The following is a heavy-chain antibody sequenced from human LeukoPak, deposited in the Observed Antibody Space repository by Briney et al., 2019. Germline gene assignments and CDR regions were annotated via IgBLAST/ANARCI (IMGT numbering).Heavy chain of an antibody. CDR3: ARDSSTPLNYYGMDV. CDR2: IYHSGSP. Sequence: SETLSLTCAVSGGSISSNNWWGWVRQPPGKGLEWIGEIYHSGSPNYNPSLKSRVTISVDKSRNHFSLNLSSVTAADTAVYYCARDSSTPLNYYGMDVWGQGTTVTVSS. CDR1: GGSISSNNW. J-gene: IGHJ6*02. V-gene: IGHV4-4*02. D-gene: IGHD2-2*01.